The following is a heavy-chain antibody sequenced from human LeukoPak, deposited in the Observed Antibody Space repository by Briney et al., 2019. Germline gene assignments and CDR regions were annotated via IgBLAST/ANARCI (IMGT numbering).Heavy chain of an antibody. D-gene: IGHD4-17*01. CDR3: SSPIHYGDYDYYYGLDV. V-gene: IGHV3-73*01. CDR1: GFTFSGST. Sequence: RSGGSLRLSCAASGFTFSGSTMHWVRQASGKGLEWVGRIRSKANSYATAYAASVKGRFTISRDDSKNTAYLQMNSLKTEDTAVYYCSSPIHYGDYDYYYGLDVWGQGTTVTVSS. CDR2: IRSKANSYAT. J-gene: IGHJ6*02.